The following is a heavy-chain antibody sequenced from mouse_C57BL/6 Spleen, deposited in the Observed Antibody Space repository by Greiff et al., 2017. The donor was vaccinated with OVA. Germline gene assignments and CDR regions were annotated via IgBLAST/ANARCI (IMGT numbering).Heavy chain of an antibody. CDR2: IYPSDSET. CDR3: ARERGMYYFDY. V-gene: IGHV1-61*01. Sequence: QVQLQQPGAELVRPGSSVKLSCKASGYTFTSYWMDWVKQRPGQGLEWIGNIYPSDSETHYNQKFKDKATLTVDKSSSTAYMQLSSLTSEDSAVYDCARERGMYYFDYWGQGTTLTVSS. J-gene: IGHJ2*01. CDR1: GYTFTSYW.